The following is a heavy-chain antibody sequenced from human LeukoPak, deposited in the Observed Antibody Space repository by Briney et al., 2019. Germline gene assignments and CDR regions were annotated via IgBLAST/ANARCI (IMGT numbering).Heavy chain of an antibody. Sequence: ASVTVSCQASGYTFTSYDINWVRQATGQGLEWMGWMNPNSGNTGYAQKFQGRVTMTRNTSISTAYMELSSLRSEDTAVYYCARGMVATPYYYYGMDVWGQGTTVTVSS. V-gene: IGHV1-8*01. CDR2: MNPNSGNT. D-gene: IGHD5-12*01. CDR1: GYTFTSYD. CDR3: ARGMVATPYYYYGMDV. J-gene: IGHJ6*02.